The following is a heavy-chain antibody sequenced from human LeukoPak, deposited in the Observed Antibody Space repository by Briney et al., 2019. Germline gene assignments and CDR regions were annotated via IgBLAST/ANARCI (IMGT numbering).Heavy chain of an antibody. J-gene: IGHJ6*03. CDR1: GFTFNTFW. D-gene: IGHD6-19*01. V-gene: IGHV3-7*01. CDR3: ARGCSGWCYGYYYYYMDV. Sequence: GGSLRLSCAASGFTFNTFWMSWVRQAPGKGLEWVANIKQDGSEKYYVDSVKGRFTISRDNAKNSLYLQMNSLRAEDTAVYYCARGCSGWCYGYYYYYMDVWGKGTTVTVSS. CDR2: IKQDGSEK.